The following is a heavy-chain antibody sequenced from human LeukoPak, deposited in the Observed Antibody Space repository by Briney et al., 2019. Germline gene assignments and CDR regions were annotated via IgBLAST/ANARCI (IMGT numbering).Heavy chain of an antibody. Sequence: QAGGSLRLSCAASGFTFSSYAMGWVRQAPGKGLEWVSAISGSGDSTYYGDSVEGRFTISRDNSKNTLYLQMDSLRAEDTAVYYCARDRAWNYFDYWGQGTLVTVSS. CDR3: ARDRAWNYFDY. CDR2: ISGSGDST. V-gene: IGHV3-23*01. CDR1: GFTFSSYA. J-gene: IGHJ4*02. D-gene: IGHD3-3*01.